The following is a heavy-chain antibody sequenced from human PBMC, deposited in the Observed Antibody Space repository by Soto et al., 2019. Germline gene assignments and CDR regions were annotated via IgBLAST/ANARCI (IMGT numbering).Heavy chain of an antibody. V-gene: IGHV4-34*01. CDR3: ARGSGSSSSSPFDY. D-gene: IGHD6-6*01. Sequence: QVQLQQWGAGLLKPSETLSLTCAVYGGSFSGYYWSWIRQPPGKGLEWIGEINHSGSTNYNPSLKSRVTISVDTSKNQFSLKLSSVTAADTAVYYCARGSGSSSSSPFDYWGQGTLVTVSS. J-gene: IGHJ4*02. CDR2: INHSGST. CDR1: GGSFSGYY.